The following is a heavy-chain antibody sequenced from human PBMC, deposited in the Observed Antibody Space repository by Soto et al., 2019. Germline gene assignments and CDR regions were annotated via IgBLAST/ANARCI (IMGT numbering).Heavy chain of an antibody. J-gene: IGHJ4*02. Sequence: PGGSLRLSCAASGFTFSSYAMTWVRQAPGKELEWVSVISGSGGSTSYADSAKGRFTISRDNSKNMMYLQMNSLRAEDTAVYYCAKGSYQSSGYEDYWGQGALVTVSS. D-gene: IGHD3-22*01. CDR3: AKGSYQSSGYEDY. V-gene: IGHV3-23*01. CDR1: GFTFSSYA. CDR2: ISGSGGST.